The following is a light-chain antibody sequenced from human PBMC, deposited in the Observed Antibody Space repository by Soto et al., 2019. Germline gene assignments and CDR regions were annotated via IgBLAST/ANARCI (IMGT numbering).Light chain of an antibody. V-gene: IGLV2-14*01. CDR1: SSDVGGYNY. Sequence: QSALTQPASVSGSPGQSITISCTGTSSDVGGYNYVSWYKHHPGKAPKLMIYEVSNRPSGVSNRFSGSKSGNTASLTISGLQADDEADYYCSSYTSSSTLVVFGGGTKLTVL. J-gene: IGLJ2*01. CDR3: SSYTSSSTLVV. CDR2: EVS.